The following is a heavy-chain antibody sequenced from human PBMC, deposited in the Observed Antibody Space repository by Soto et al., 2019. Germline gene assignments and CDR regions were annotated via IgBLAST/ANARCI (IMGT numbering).Heavy chain of an antibody. D-gene: IGHD1-7*01. CDR2: IKSKSDGGTT. CDR1: GFTFSDAW. Sequence: LRLSFAASGFTFSDAWMIWVLQAPWKGLDWVGRIKSKSDGGTTEYAAPVRGRFTISRDDSKNTLYLQMNSLKTEDTALYYCAKNQERELPRVIDFWGQGTLVTVSS. V-gene: IGHV3-15*01. CDR3: AKNQERELPRVIDF. J-gene: IGHJ4*02.